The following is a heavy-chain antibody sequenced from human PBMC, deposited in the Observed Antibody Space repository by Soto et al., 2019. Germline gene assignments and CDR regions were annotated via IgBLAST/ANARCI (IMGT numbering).Heavy chain of an antibody. J-gene: IGHJ1*01. D-gene: IGHD3-22*01. Sequence: QVQLVESGGGVVQPGRSLRLSCAASGFTFSSYGMHWVRQAPGKGLEWVAVISYDESNKYYADSVKGRFTISRDNSKNALYLQMNSLRAEDTAVYYGTKGVVVITSYFQHWGQGTLVTVSS. V-gene: IGHV3-30*18. CDR2: ISYDESNK. CDR1: GFTFSSYG. CDR3: TKGVVVITSYFQH.